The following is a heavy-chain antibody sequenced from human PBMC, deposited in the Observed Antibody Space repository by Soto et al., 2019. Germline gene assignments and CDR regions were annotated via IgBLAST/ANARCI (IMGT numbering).Heavy chain of an antibody. J-gene: IGHJ4*02. D-gene: IGHD3-10*01. Sequence: GGSLILSCAASGFTFRSYSMTWVRQAPGKGLEWVSGISGSGGSTYYADSVKGRFTISRDNFKNTLYLLMNTLRAEDTAVYYCAKASEAYFYGSGSSIGADYWGQGTLVTVSS. CDR2: ISGSGGST. CDR3: AKASEAYFYGSGSSIGADY. V-gene: IGHV3-23*01. CDR1: GFTFRSYS.